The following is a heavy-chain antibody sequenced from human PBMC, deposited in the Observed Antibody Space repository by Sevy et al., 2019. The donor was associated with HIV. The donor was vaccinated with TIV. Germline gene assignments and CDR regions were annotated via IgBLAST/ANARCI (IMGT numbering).Heavy chain of an antibody. J-gene: IGHJ4*02. CDR1: GFTFSNYA. CDR3: AKGGPNSGYDYYFDY. D-gene: IGHD5-12*01. V-gene: IGHV3-33*06. Sequence: GGSLRLSCAASGFTFSNYAMHWVRQAPGKGLAWVALIWYDGSKIFYADSVKGRFPISRDNSESTRYLQMNSLRAEDTALYHCAKGGPNSGYDYYFDYWGQGTLVTVSS. CDR2: IWYDGSKI.